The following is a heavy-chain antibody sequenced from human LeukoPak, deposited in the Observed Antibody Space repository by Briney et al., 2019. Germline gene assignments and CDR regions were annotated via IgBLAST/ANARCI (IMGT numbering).Heavy chain of an antibody. Sequence: ASVKVSCKASGYTFTSYGISWVRQAPGQGLEWMGWISAYNDDTNYAQKLQDRVTMTTDTSTSTAYMELRSLRSDDTAVYYCARVPGVYYDILTGYGSGWFDPWGQGTLVTVSS. D-gene: IGHD3-9*01. J-gene: IGHJ5*02. CDR3: ARVPGVYYDILTGYGSGWFDP. CDR1: GYTFTSYG. CDR2: ISAYNDDT. V-gene: IGHV1-18*01.